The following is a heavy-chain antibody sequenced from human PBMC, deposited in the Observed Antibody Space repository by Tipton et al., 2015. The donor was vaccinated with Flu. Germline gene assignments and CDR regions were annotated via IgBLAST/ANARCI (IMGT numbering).Heavy chain of an antibody. CDR1: GDSIRSGNYY. CDR3: ARRDYSNYVSEPKNWFDP. Sequence: PGLVKPSETLSLTCTVSGDSIRSGNYYWGWVRQTPGKGLEWIGNIFHSGNAYRNPSLKSRVTISVDTSKNQFSLKLTSVTAADTAVYYCARRDYSNYVSEPKNWFDPWGQGALVTVSS. CDR2: IFHSGNA. J-gene: IGHJ5*02. D-gene: IGHD4-11*01. V-gene: IGHV4-39*07.